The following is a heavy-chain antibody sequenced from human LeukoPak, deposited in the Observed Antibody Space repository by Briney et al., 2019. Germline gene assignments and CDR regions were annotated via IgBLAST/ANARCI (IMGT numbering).Heavy chain of an antibody. CDR2: ISPHSGGT. Sequence: GASVKVSCKASGYTFTAYFIHWVRQAPGQGPERMGWISPHSGGTNYAQRFEGRVTMTWDTSISTAYMELSRLRSDDTAVYYCATSTVDVYFHYWGQGTLVTVSS. V-gene: IGHV1-2*02. D-gene: IGHD4-11*01. J-gene: IGHJ4*02. CDR1: GYTFTAYF. CDR3: ATSTVDVYFHY.